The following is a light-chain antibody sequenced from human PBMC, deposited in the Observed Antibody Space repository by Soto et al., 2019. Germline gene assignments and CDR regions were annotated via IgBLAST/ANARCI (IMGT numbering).Light chain of an antibody. V-gene: IGKV3-20*01. CDR1: QSVSSN. CDR3: QQYDNSPIT. Sequence: ELVMTQSPATLSVSSGERATLSCRASQSVSSNLAWYQQKPGQAPRLLIYGASSRATGIPDRFSGTGSETDFTLTISRLEPEDFAVYYCQQYDNSPITFGQGTRLEIK. J-gene: IGKJ5*01. CDR2: GAS.